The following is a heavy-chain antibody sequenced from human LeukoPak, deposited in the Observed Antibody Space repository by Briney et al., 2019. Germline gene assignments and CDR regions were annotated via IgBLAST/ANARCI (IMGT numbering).Heavy chain of an antibody. CDR1: GGSISSYY. Sequence: NPSETLSLTCTVSGGSISSYYWSWIRQPPGKGLEWIGYIYYSGSTNYNPSLKSRVTISVDTSKNQFSLKLSSVTAADTAVYYCAREVYSSSHQGIDYWGQGTLVTVSS. D-gene: IGHD6-6*01. J-gene: IGHJ4*02. CDR2: IYYSGST. CDR3: AREVYSSSHQGIDY. V-gene: IGHV4-59*01.